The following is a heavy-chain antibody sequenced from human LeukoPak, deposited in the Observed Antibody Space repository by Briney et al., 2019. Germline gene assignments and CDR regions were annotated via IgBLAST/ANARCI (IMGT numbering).Heavy chain of an antibody. V-gene: IGHV3-7*01. CDR2: IKQDGSEK. CDR1: GFTFSSYW. J-gene: IGHJ4*02. D-gene: IGHD6-13*01. CDR3: ARDIRYSSSWDY. Sequence: GGSQRLSCAPSGFTFSSYWMSWVRQAPGKGREWVANIKQDGSEKYYVDSVKGRFTISRDNAKNSLYLQMNSLRAEDTAVYYCARDIRYSSSWDYWGQGTLVTVSS.